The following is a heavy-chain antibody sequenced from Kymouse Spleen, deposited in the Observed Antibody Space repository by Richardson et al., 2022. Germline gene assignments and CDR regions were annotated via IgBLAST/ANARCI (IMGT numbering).Heavy chain of an antibody. J-gene: IGHJ6*02. CDR2: INHSGST. CDR1: GGSFSGYY. V-gene: IGHV4-34*01. CDR3: ARGLYGSGSSYGMDV. D-gene: IGHD3-10*01. Sequence: QVQLQQWGAGLLKPSETLSLTCAVYGGSFSGYYWSWIRQPPGKGLEWIGEINHSGSTNYNPSLKSRVTISVDTSKNQFSLKLSSVTAADTAVYYCARGLYGSGSSYGMDVWGQGTTVTVSS.